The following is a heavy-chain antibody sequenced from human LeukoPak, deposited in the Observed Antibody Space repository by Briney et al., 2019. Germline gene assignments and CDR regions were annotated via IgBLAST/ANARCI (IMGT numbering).Heavy chain of an antibody. D-gene: IGHD1-26*01. Sequence: SETLSLTCAVSGYSISSGYYWGWIRQSPGKGLEWFGSIHHSGSTYYNPSLERRVTISVDASRDQFSLELYSVTAADTAVYYCARRGKHSGSYTGFDYWGQGILVTVSS. CDR2: IHHSGST. CDR3: ARRGKHSGSYTGFDY. V-gene: IGHV4-38-2*01. J-gene: IGHJ4*02. CDR1: GYSISSGYY.